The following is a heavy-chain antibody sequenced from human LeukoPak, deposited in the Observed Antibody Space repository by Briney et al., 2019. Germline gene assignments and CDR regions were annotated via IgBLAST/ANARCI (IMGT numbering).Heavy chain of an antibody. CDR1: GYTFTSYY. V-gene: IGHV1-46*01. J-gene: IGHJ4*02. D-gene: IGHD3-9*01. Sequence: ASVKVSCKASGYTFTSYYMHWVRQAPGQGLEWMGIINPSGGSTSYAQKFQGRVTMTRDTSTSTLYMELSNLRSDDTAVYYCAREREGLYDILTGYFAYWGQGTLVTVSS. CDR3: AREREGLYDILTGYFAY. CDR2: INPSGGST.